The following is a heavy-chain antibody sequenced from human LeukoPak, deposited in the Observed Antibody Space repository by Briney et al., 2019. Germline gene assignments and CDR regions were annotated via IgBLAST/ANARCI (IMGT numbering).Heavy chain of an antibody. CDR1: GFTFSSYW. CDR2: ISSDGSIT. J-gene: IGHJ4*02. Sequence: GGSLRLSCAASGFTFSSYWMHWVRQAPGKGLVWVSRISSDGSITSYADSVKGRFTISRDNAKNTLYLQMNSLRAEDTALYYCAKAPWAAAEYYFDYWGQGTLVTVSS. V-gene: IGHV3-74*01. D-gene: IGHD6-13*01. CDR3: AKAPWAAAEYYFDY.